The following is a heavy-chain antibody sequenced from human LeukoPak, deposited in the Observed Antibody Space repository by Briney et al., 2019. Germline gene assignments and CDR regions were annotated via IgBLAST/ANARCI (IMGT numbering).Heavy chain of an antibody. J-gene: IGHJ5*02. CDR1: GGSISSGGYS. CDR3: ASEVVVAATGWFDP. V-gene: IGHV4-30-2*01. D-gene: IGHD2-15*01. Sequence: SETLSLTCAVSGGSISSGGYSWSWIRQPPGKGLEWIGYIYHSGSTYYNPSLKSRVTISVDRSKNQFSLKLSSVTAADTAVYYCASEVVVAATGWFDPWGQGTLVTVSS. CDR2: IYHSGST.